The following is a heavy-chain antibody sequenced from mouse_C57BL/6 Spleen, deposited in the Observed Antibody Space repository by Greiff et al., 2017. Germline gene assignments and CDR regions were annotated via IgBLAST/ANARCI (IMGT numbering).Heavy chain of an antibody. J-gene: IGHJ1*03. CDR1: GFTFSSSG. V-gene: IGHV5-6*01. Sequence: EVMLVESGGDLVKPGGSLKLSCAASGFTFSSSGMSWVRQTPDKRLEWVATISSGGSYNYYPDSVKGRFTISSDNAKNTLFLQMSRLKAEDTAMYYCARLGIDYGSSLWYFDVWGTGTTVTVSS. CDR3: ARLGIDYGSSLWYFDV. CDR2: ISSGGSYN. D-gene: IGHD1-1*01.